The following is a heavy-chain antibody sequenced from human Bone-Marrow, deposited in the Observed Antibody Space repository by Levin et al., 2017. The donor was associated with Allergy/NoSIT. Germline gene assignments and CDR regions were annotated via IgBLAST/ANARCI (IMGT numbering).Heavy chain of an antibody. Sequence: PGESLKISCASSGFTFSGYWMAWVRRAPGKGLEWVANINRDGGDGYYVDSVKGRLTISRDNARNSLDLQMNSLRVEDTAVYYCARNGAWSFEFWGQGTLVTVSS. D-gene: IGHD2-8*01. CDR1: GFTFSGYW. J-gene: IGHJ4*02. V-gene: IGHV3-7*02. CDR2: INRDGGDG. CDR3: ARNGAWSFEF.